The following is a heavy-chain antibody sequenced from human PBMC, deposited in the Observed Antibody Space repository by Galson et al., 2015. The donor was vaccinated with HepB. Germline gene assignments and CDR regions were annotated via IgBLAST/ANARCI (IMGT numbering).Heavy chain of an antibody. J-gene: IGHJ4*02. CDR3: ARGDITVAGLLDY. Sequence: SLRLSCAASGFTFSTYTMHWVRQAPGKGLEWLAVIWYDGSNKFYADSVKGRFTISRDNSNNTLYLQMNSLRAEDTAVYSCARGDITVAGLLDYWGQGTLVTVSS. D-gene: IGHD6-19*01. CDR1: GFTFSTYT. CDR2: IWYDGSNK. V-gene: IGHV3-33*01.